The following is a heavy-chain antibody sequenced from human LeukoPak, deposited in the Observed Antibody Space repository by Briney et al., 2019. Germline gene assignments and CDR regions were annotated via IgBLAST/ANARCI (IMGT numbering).Heavy chain of an antibody. CDR3: AKDQDYDSSFDY. J-gene: IGHJ4*02. D-gene: IGHD3-22*01. CDR2: ISYDGSNK. CDR1: GFTFSSYG. Sequence: GGSLRLSCAASGFTFSSYGMHWVRQAPGKGLEWVAVISYDGSNKYYADSVKGRFTISRDNSKNTLYLQMNSLRAEDTAVYYCAKDQDYDSSFDYWGQGTLVTVSS. V-gene: IGHV3-30*18.